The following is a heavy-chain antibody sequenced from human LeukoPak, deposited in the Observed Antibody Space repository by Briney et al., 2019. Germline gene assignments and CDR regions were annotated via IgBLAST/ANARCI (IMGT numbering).Heavy chain of an antibody. Sequence: GALRLSCAASGFTFSSYEMNWVRQAPGKGLEWVSSISSSSSYIYYADSVKGRFTISRDNAKNSLYLQMNSLRAEDTAVYYCARDVQQSGQNWGQGTLVTVSS. D-gene: IGHD1-1*01. CDR1: GFTFSSYE. CDR2: ISSSSSYI. CDR3: ARDVQQSGQN. J-gene: IGHJ4*02. V-gene: IGHV3-21*01.